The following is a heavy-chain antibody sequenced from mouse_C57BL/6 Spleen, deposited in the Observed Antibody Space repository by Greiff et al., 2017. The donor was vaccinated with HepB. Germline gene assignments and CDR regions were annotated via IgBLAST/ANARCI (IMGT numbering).Heavy chain of an antibody. CDR2: IDPSDSET. Sequence: QVQLQQPGAELVRPGSSVKLSCKASGYTFTSYWMHWVKQRPIQGLEWIGNIDPSDSETHYNQKFKDKATLTVDKSSSTAYMQLSSLTSEDSAVYYCAREDGLGRFDYWGQGTTLTVSS. D-gene: IGHD4-1*01. J-gene: IGHJ2*01. V-gene: IGHV1-52*01. CDR3: AREDGLGRFDY. CDR1: GYTFTSYW.